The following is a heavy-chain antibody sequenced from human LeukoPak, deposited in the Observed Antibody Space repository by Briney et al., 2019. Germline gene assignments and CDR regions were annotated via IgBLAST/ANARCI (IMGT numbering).Heavy chain of an antibody. D-gene: IGHD3-22*01. CDR2: IWYDGSNK. Sequence: PGGSLRLSCAASGFTFSSYGMHWVRQAPGKGLEWVAVIWYDGSNKYYADSVKGRFTISRDNSKNTLYLQMNSLRAEDTAVYYYARGPYYYDSSGYFQHWGQGTLVTVSS. V-gene: IGHV3-33*01. CDR1: GFTFSSYG. CDR3: ARGPYYYDSSGYFQH. J-gene: IGHJ1*01.